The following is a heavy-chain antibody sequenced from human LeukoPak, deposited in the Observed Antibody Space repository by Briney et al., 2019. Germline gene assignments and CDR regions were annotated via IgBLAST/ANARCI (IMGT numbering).Heavy chain of an antibody. Sequence: GGSLRLSCAASGFTLSNHWMTWVRQVPGRGPEWVANVNRDGSETYYLDSVKGRFTISKDNAKNSLYLQMNSLRAEDTALYHCACPYRSRFDYWGQGTLVTVSS. V-gene: IGHV3-7*03. CDR2: VNRDGSET. CDR1: GFTLSNHW. CDR3: ACPYRSRFDY. J-gene: IGHJ4*02. D-gene: IGHD6-13*01.